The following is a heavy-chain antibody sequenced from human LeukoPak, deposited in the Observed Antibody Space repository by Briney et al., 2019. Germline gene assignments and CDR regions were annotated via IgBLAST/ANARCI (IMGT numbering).Heavy chain of an antibody. Sequence: PSETLSLTCTVSGGSFSNYYWSWIRQPPGKGLEWIGYIYYSGSTNYNPSLKSRVTISVDTSKNQFSLNLSTVTAADTAVYYCARHPTALVSYGFDPWGQGALVTVSS. V-gene: IGHV4-59*08. CDR2: IYYSGST. CDR3: ARHPTALVSYGFDP. J-gene: IGHJ5*02. D-gene: IGHD5-18*01. CDR1: GGSFSNYY.